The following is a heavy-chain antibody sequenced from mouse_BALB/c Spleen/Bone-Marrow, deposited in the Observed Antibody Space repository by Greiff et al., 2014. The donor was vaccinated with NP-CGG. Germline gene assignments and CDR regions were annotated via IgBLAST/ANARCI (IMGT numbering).Heavy chain of an antibody. CDR2: INPSNGGT. V-gene: IGHV1S81*02. D-gene: IGHD5-1*01. Sequence: QVQLQQPGAELVRPGASVKLSCKASGYTFTSYYMYWVKQRLGQGLEWIGEINPSNGGTNFNEKFKSRATLTVDKSSSTAYMQLSSLTSEDSAVYYCTRLPHWGQGTSVTVSS. CDR3: TRLPH. CDR1: GYTFTSYY. J-gene: IGHJ4*01.